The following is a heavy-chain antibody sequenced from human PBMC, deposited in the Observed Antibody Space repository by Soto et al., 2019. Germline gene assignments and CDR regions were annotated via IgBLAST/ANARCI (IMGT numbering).Heavy chain of an antibody. CDR3: ARGGVEPFDY. D-gene: IGHD3-10*01. CDR1: GFTFRNYR. J-gene: IGHJ4*02. V-gene: IGHV3-74*01. CDR2: ISDYGRI. Sequence: PGGSLRLSCAASGFTFRNYRMHWVRQAPGKGLVWVSRISDYGRINYADSVKGRFAISRDDAKSELYLQMNKLRAEDTAVYYCARGGVEPFDYWGQGALVTVSS.